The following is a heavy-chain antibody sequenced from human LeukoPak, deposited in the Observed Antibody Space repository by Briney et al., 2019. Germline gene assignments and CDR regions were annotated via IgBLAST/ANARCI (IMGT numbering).Heavy chain of an antibody. D-gene: IGHD2-2*01. J-gene: IGHJ6*04. CDR3: ARDHTLSSTMDV. CDR1: GGSITSHR. V-gene: IGHV4-59*11. CDR2: MYYSGGS. Sequence: PSETLSLTCSVSGGSITSHRWSWIRQAPGKALEWIGHMYYSGGSNYNPSLKSRVTISIDTSRTHFSLKLSSVTAADTAVYFCARDHTLSSTMDVWGKGTTVTVST.